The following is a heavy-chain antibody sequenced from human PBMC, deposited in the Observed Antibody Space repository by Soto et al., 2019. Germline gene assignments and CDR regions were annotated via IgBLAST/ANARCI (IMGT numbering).Heavy chain of an antibody. D-gene: IGHD3-10*01. CDR3: VRSRSGAVADSFDL. CDR1: GFTFSRHA. J-gene: IGHJ4*02. V-gene: IGHV3-30-3*01. CDR2: VSKDGSVK. Sequence: GGSLRLSCEGSGFTFSRHALHWVRQAPGKGLEWVAVVSKDGSVKYWIESVKGRFTLSRDNSKNTVYLEMNSLRPEDTGVYYCVRSRSGAVADSFDLWGQGTLVTVSS.